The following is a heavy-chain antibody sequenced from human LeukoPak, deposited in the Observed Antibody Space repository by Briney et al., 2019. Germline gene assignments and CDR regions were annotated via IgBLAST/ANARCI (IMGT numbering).Heavy chain of an antibody. CDR2: ISSGASTI. CDR1: GFTFSSSA. J-gene: IGHJ5*02. D-gene: IGHD4-23*01. V-gene: IGHV3-48*04. Sequence: GGSLRLSCAASGFTFSSSAMNWVRQAPGKGLEWVSYISSGASTIYYADSVKGRFTISRDNAKNSLYLQMNSLRAEDTAVYYCARDVTYYGGDWFDPWGQGTLVTVSS. CDR3: ARDVTYYGGDWFDP.